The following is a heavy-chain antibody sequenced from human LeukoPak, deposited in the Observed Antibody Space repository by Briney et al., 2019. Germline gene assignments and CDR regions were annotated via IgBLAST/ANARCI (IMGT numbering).Heavy chain of an antibody. Sequence: GESLKISCKGSGYSFTSYWIGWVRQMPGKGLEWMGIIYPGDSDAKYSPSVQGQVTMSADKSISTAYLQWSSLKDSDTAMYYCACYGGHNDAFDIWGQGTMVTVSS. CDR3: ACYGGHNDAFDI. D-gene: IGHD3-16*01. J-gene: IGHJ3*02. V-gene: IGHV5-51*01. CDR1: GYSFTSYW. CDR2: IYPGDSDA.